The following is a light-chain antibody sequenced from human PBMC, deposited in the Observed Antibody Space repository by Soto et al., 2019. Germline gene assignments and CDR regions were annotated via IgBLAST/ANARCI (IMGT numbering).Light chain of an antibody. CDR1: QSISSW. V-gene: IGKV1-5*01. CDR3: QQYKSSSPWT. Sequence: DIQMTQSPSTLSASVGDRVTITCRAGQSISSWLAWYQQKPGKAPKLLIYDASSLESGVPSRFSGSGSGAEFTLTISSLQPDDFATYYCQQYKSSSPWTFGQGTKWIS. CDR2: DAS. J-gene: IGKJ1*01.